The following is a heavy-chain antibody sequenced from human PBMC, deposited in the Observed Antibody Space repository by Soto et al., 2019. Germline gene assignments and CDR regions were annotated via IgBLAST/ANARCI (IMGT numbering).Heavy chain of an antibody. Sequence: TVSGGSISSGDYYWSWIRQPPGKGLEWIGYIYYSGSTYYNPSLKSRVTISVDTSKNQFSLKLSSVTAADTAVYYCARAMVRGVIRYYYYGMDVWGQGTTVTVSS. D-gene: IGHD3-10*01. J-gene: IGHJ6*02. CDR1: GGSISSGDYY. CDR3: ARAMVRGVIRYYYYGMDV. CDR2: IYYSGST. V-gene: IGHV4-30-4*01.